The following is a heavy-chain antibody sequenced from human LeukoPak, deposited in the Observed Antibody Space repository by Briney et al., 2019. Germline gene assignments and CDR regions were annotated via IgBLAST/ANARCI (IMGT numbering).Heavy chain of an antibody. J-gene: IGHJ4*02. V-gene: IGHV4-39*01. CDR1: GGSISTRSNY. D-gene: IGHD5-18*01. CDR2: IYYLGTT. CDR3: ASLTGYLGT. Sequence: SETLSLTCSVSGGSISTRSNYWGWIRQPPGKGLEWIGNIYYLGTTYYNSSLKSRLTISVDTSKNQFSLHLTSVTAADTAMYYCASLTGYLGTWGQGILITVSS.